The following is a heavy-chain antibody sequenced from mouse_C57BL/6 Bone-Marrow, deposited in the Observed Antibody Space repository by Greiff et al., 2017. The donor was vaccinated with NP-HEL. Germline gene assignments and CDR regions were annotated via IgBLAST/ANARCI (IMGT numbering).Heavy chain of an antibody. CDR1: GFNIKDDY. CDR3: TTPYNNYRSDAMDY. V-gene: IGHV14-4*01. D-gene: IGHD2-5*01. CDR2: IDPENGDT. Sequence: VQLKESGAELVRPGASVKLSCTASGFNIKDDYMPWVKQRPEQGLEWIGWIDPENGDTEYASKFQGKATITADTSSNTAFLQLSSLTSEDTAVYYCTTPYNNYRSDAMDYWGQGTSVTVSS. J-gene: IGHJ4*01.